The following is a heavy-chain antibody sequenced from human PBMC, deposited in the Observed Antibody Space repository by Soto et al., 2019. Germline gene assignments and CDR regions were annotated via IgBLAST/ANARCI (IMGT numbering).Heavy chain of an antibody. CDR3: ARDHIAVAGTGGEFDY. Sequence: ASVKVSCKASGYTFTSYGISWVRQAPGQGLEWMGWISAYNGNTNYAQKLQGRVTMTTDTSTSSAYMELRSLRSDDTAVYYCARDHIAVAGTGGEFDYWGQGTLVTVS. CDR2: ISAYNGNT. CDR1: GYTFTSYG. J-gene: IGHJ4*02. V-gene: IGHV1-18*01. D-gene: IGHD6-19*01.